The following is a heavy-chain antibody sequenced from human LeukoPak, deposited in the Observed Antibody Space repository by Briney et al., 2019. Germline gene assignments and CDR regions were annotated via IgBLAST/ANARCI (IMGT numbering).Heavy chain of an antibody. V-gene: IGHV3-66*01. CDR3: ARGLVVGGCGVWAFDI. Sequence: GGSLRLSCAASGFTVSNNCMTWVRQAPGKGLEWVSVIYKIGNTFYADFVKGRFTISRDNFRNTLYLQMNSLRAEDTALYYCARGLVVGGCGVWAFDIYCQGTMVTVSS. D-gene: IGHD1-26*01. CDR1: GFTVSNNC. J-gene: IGHJ3*02. CDR2: IYKIGNT.